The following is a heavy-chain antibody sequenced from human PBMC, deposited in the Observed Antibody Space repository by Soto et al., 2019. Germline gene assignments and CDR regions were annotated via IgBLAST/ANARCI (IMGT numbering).Heavy chain of an antibody. CDR1: GFSFTGYY. CDR3: AKDLTRQLAYWLDP. V-gene: IGHV1-2*06. J-gene: IGHJ5*02. D-gene: IGHD6-6*01. Sequence: ASVKFSCKASGFSFTGYYIHWLRQAPGQGLEWMGRINAHSGGTEYAQKFQGRVTLTRDTSISTAYMTLSSLRSDDTAIYYCAKDLTRQLAYWLDPWGQGTQVTVPQ. CDR2: INAHSGGT.